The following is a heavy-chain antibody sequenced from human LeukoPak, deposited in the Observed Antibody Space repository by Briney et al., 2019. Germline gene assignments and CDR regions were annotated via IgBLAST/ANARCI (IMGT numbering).Heavy chain of an antibody. CDR2: INHSGST. CDR3: ARGPRNYYGSGSYPDYFDY. CDR1: GGSFSGYY. V-gene: IGHV4-34*01. D-gene: IGHD3-10*01. J-gene: IGHJ4*02. Sequence: SETLSLTCAVYGGSFSGYYWSWIRQPPGKGLEWIGEINHSGSTNYNPSLKSRVTISVDTSKNQFSLKLSSVTAADTAVYYCARGPRNYYGSGSYPDYFDYWGQGTLVTVSS.